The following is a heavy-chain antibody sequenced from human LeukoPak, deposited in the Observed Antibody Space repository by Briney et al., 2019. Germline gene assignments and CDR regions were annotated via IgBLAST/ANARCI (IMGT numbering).Heavy chain of an antibody. D-gene: IGHD3-3*01. V-gene: IGHV1-46*01. CDR1: GYTFTSYY. J-gene: IGHJ5*02. Sequence: ASGKVSCKASGYTFTSYYMHWVRQAPGQGLEWMGIINPSGGSTSYAQKFQGRVTMTRDMSTSTVYMELSSLRSEDTAVYYCARGDLTNWFDPWGQGTLVTVSS. CDR3: ARGDLTNWFDP. CDR2: INPSGGST.